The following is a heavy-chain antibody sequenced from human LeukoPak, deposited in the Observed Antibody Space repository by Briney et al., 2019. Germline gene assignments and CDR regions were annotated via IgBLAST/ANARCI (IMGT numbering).Heavy chain of an antibody. CDR2: IKSKTDGGTT. CDR1: GFTFSNAW. Sequence: PGASLRLSCAASGFTFSNAWMSWVRQAPGKGLEWVGRIKSKTDGGTTDYAAPVKGRFTISRDDSKNTLYLQMNSLKTEDTAVYYCTTAAHYYGSGSYYIGRFFDYWGQGTLVTVSS. D-gene: IGHD3-10*01. V-gene: IGHV3-15*01. CDR3: TTAAHYYGSGSYYIGRFFDY. J-gene: IGHJ4*02.